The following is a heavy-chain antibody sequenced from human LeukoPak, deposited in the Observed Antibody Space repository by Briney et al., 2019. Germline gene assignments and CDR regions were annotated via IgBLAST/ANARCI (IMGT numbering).Heavy chain of an antibody. V-gene: IGHV3-53*05. Sequence: GGSLRLSCAASGFIVSSNYMSWVRQAPGKGLEWVSVIYSGGTTYSADSVKGRFTIDRDNSKNTVYLQMNSLRPDDTAIYFCARQESRNYYYEGLDYWGQGNLVTVSS. D-gene: IGHD3-22*01. CDR3: ARQESRNYYYEGLDY. CDR1: GFIVSSNY. CDR2: IYSGGTT. J-gene: IGHJ4*02.